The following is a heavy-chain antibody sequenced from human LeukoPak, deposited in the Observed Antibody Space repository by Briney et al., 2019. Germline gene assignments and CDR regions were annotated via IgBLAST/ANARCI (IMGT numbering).Heavy chain of an antibody. CDR1: GFTFSDHW. CDR2: ISYDGSNK. D-gene: IGHD3-22*01. V-gene: IGHV3-30*18. CDR3: AKDYDSSGYYAHNGG. J-gene: IGHJ4*02. Sequence: PGGSLRLSCAVSGFTFSDHWMTWVRQAPGKRLEWVAVISYDGSNKYYADSVKGRFTISRDNSKNTLYLQMNSLRAEDTAVYYCAKDYDSSGYYAHNGGWGQGTLVTVSS.